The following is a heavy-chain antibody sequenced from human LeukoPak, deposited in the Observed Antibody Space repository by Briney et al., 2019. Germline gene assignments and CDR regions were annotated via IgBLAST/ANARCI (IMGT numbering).Heavy chain of an antibody. CDR1: GGTFSSYA. D-gene: IGHD3-3*01. J-gene: IGHJ4*02. CDR3: AREAGGYYDFWSGSYVDY. Sequence: GASVKVSCKASGGTFSSYAISWVRPAPGQGLAWMGGIIPIFGTANYAQKFQGRVTITADESTSTAYMELSSLRSEDTAVYYCAREAGGYYDFWSGSYVDYWGQGTLVTVSS. V-gene: IGHV1-69*13. CDR2: IIPIFGTA.